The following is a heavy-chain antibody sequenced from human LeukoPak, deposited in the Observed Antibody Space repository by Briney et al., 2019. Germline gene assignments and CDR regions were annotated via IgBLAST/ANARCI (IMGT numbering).Heavy chain of an antibody. CDR3: ARGVGATYFDY. J-gene: IGHJ4*02. V-gene: IGHV3-64*01. CDR2: ISSNGGST. CDR1: GFTFSSYA. Sequence: GGSLRLSCAASGFTFSSYAMHWVRQAPGKGLEYVSAISSNGGSTYYANSVKGRFTISRDNSKNTLYLQMGSLRAEDMAVYYCARGVGATYFDYWGQGTLVTVSS. D-gene: IGHD1-26*01.